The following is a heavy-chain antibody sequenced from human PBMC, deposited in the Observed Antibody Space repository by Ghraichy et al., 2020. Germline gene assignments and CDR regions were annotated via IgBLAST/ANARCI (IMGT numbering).Heavy chain of an antibody. CDR1: GGTFSSYA. CDR2: IIPILGIA. D-gene: IGHD3-10*01. Sequence: SVKVSCKASGGTFSSYAISWVRQAPGQGLEWMGGIIPILGIANYAQKFQGRVTITADKSTSTAYMELSSLRSEDTAVYYCARDQYGSGSYGKYYYYGMDVWGQGTTVTVSS. V-gene: IGHV1-69*10. J-gene: IGHJ6*02. CDR3: ARDQYGSGSYGKYYYYGMDV.